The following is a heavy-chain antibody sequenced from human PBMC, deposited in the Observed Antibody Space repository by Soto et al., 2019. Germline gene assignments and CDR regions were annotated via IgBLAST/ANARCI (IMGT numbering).Heavy chain of an antibody. CDR2: IIPIFGTA. V-gene: IGHV1-69*12. CDR1: GGTFSSYA. D-gene: IGHD1-26*01. CDR3: ARAWFIVGATRGRQGYAFDI. J-gene: IGHJ3*02. Sequence: QVQLVQSGAEVKKPGSSVKVSCKASGGTFSSYAISWVRQAPGQGLEWMGGIIPIFGTANYAQKFQGRVTNTADESTSTADMELSSLRSEDTAVYYCARAWFIVGATRGRQGYAFDIWGQGTMVTVSS.